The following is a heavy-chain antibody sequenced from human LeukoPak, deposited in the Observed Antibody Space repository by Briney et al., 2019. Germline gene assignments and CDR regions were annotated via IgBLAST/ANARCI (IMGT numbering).Heavy chain of an antibody. CDR3: AKDRGYSYGLDWYFDL. CDR1: GFTFSSDA. CDR2: ISGSGGST. J-gene: IGHJ2*01. V-gene: IGHV3-23*01. D-gene: IGHD5-18*01. Sequence: GGSLRLPCAASGFTFSSDAMNWVRQAPGKGLEWVSAISGSGGSTYYADSVKGRFTISRDNSKNTLYLQMNSLRAEDTAVYYCAKDRGYSYGLDWYFDLWGRGTLVTVSS.